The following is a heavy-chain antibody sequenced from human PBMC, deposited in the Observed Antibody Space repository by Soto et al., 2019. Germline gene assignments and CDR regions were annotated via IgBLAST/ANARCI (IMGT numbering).Heavy chain of an antibody. V-gene: IGHV3-33*01. Sequence: QVHVVESGGGVVQPGRSLRLSCVASGFAFSNYNIHWVRQAPGKGLEWVAVIRYDGSNKDYADSVKGRFTISRDNSKNTLYLQMNSLRAEDTAVYYCARDDYGPDYWGQGTLLTVSS. CDR2: IRYDGSNK. CDR1: GFAFSNYN. CDR3: ARDDYGPDY. J-gene: IGHJ4*02. D-gene: IGHD3-10*01.